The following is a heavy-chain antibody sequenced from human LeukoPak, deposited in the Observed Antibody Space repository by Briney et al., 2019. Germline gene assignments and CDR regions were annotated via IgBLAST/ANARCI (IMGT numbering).Heavy chain of an antibody. CDR2: ISGSGGST. CDR3: ARDQGATDFDY. D-gene: IGHD1-26*01. CDR1: GFTFSSYA. V-gene: IGHV3-23*01. J-gene: IGHJ4*02. Sequence: PGGSLRLSCTTSGFTFSSYAMSWVRQAPGKGLEWVSSISGSGGSTYYADSVKGRFTISRDNAKNTLYLQMNSLRAEDTAVYYCARDQGATDFDYWGQGTLVTVSS.